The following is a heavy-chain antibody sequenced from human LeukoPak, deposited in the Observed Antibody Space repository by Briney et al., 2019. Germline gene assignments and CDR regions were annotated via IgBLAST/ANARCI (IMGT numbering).Heavy chain of an antibody. CDR2: ISGSGGSI. Sequence: GGSLRLSCAASGFTFSSYAMSWVRQAPGKGLEWVSSISGSGGSIYYADSVKGQFTISRDNFKSTLYLQMNSLRAEDAAIYYCAKEAVAAAGPFDYWGQGTLVTVSS. CDR3: AKEAVAAAGPFDY. CDR1: GFTFSSYA. J-gene: IGHJ4*02. D-gene: IGHD6-13*01. V-gene: IGHV3-23*01.